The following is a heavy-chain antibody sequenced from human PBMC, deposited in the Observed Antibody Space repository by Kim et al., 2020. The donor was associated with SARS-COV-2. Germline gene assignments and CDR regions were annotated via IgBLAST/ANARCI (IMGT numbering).Heavy chain of an antibody. J-gene: IGHJ6*02. CDR3: ARHAKGGAWFGEPSFYYGMDV. CDR1: DDSINNPIYY. D-gene: IGHD3-10*01. V-gene: IGHV4-39*01. Sequence: SETLSLTCTVSDDSINNPIYYWGWLRQPPGKGLDWIGTIYYSGSTYYNPSLKSRVTISLDTSKSQFSLKLSSVTAADAAVYYCARHAKGGAWFGEPSFYYGMDVWGLGTTVTVS. CDR2: IYYSGST.